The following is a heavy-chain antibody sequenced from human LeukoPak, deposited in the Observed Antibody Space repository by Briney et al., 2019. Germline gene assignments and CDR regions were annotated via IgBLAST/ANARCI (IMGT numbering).Heavy chain of an antibody. Sequence: SQTLSLTCTVSGGSISSGSYYWSWIRQPAGKGLEWTGRIYSSGSTNYNPSLKSRVTISLDTSKNQFSLKLSSVTAADTAVYYCARAAGYSSSWYPGYWGQGTLVTVSS. CDR3: ARAAGYSSSWYPGY. CDR1: GGSISSGSYY. J-gene: IGHJ4*02. CDR2: IYSSGST. V-gene: IGHV4-61*02. D-gene: IGHD6-13*01.